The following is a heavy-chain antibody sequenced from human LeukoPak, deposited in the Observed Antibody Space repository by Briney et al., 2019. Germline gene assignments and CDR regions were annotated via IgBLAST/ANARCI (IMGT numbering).Heavy chain of an antibody. CDR2: IHDRN. J-gene: IGHJ4*02. V-gene: IGHV3-23*01. Sequence: PGGSLRLSCEASGFIFSNYAMSWLRQAPGKWLEWVSTIHDRNYYADSVKGRFTISRDNSRSTLYLQMDSLRAEDTAVYYCAKDQPTDGYNSIWGRGTLVTVSS. CDR3: AKDQPTDGYNSI. D-gene: IGHD5-24*01. CDR1: GFIFSNYA.